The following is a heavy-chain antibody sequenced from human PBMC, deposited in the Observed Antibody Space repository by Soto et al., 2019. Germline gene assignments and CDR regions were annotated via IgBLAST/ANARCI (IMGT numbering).Heavy chain of an antibody. Sequence: QVQLVESGGGVVQPGRSLRLSCAASGFTFSSYGMHWVRQAPGKGLEWVAVISYDGSNKYYADSVKGRFTISRDNSKNTLYLQMNSLRAEDTAVYYCAKAGYYGSGSYAAHWGQGTLVTVSS. CDR2: ISYDGSNK. D-gene: IGHD3-10*01. J-gene: IGHJ4*02. CDR3: AKAGYYGSGSYAAH. CDR1: GFTFSSYG. V-gene: IGHV3-30*18.